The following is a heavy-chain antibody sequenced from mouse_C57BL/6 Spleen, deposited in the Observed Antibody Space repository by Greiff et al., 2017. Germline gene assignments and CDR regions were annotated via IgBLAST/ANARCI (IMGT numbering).Heavy chain of an antibody. CDR1: GYTFTSYW. CDR3: AREDYDYDFAY. D-gene: IGHD2-4*01. Sequence: QVQLQQPGAELVRPGSSVKLSCKASGYTFTSYWMHWVKQRPIQGLEWIGNIDPSDSETHYNQKFKDKATLTVDKSSSTAYMQLSSLPSEDSAVYYCAREDYDYDFAYWGQGTLVTVSA. CDR2: IDPSDSET. J-gene: IGHJ3*01. V-gene: IGHV1-52*01.